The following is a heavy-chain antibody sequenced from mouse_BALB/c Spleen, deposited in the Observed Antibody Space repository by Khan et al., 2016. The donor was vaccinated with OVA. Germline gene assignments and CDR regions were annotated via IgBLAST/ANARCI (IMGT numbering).Heavy chain of an antibody. Sequence: EVELVESGGGLVKPGGSLKLSCAASGFTFSDYYMYWVNQTPEKGLEWVATISDGGTYTYYPDSVKGRFTITRDNAKNTLYLQLSSLTSEDAAMYYCSREWGLYRYAWFAYWGQGTLVTVSA. V-gene: IGHV5-4*02. CDR2: ISDGGTYT. CDR3: SREWGLYRYAWFAY. J-gene: IGHJ3*01. CDR1: GFTFSDYY. D-gene: IGHD2-14*01.